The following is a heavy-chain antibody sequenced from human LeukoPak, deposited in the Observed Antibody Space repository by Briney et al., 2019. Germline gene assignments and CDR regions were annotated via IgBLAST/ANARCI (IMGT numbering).Heavy chain of an antibody. J-gene: IGHJ4*02. CDR1: GFTFSSYG. Sequence: GGSLGLSCAASGFTFSSYGMHWVRQAPGKGLEWVAVIWYDGSNKYYADSVKGRFTISRDNSKNTLYLQMNSPRAEDTAVYYCAKDRYYYDSSGLFDYWGQGTLVTVSS. CDR3: AKDRYYYDSSGLFDY. V-gene: IGHV3-33*06. D-gene: IGHD3-22*01. CDR2: IWYDGSNK.